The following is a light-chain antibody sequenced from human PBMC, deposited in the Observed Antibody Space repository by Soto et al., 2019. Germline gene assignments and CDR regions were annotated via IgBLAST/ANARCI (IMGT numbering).Light chain of an antibody. CDR3: QQYNSYSWT. CDR1: QGVSYW. CDR2: DRS. Sequence: DIQMTQSPSTLSASVGDRVTITCRASQGVSYWLAWYQQKPGKAPKLLIHDRSSLASGVPRRFSGSGSGTEFTLTISSLQPDDAATYYCQQYNSYSWTFGQGTKVEIK. J-gene: IGKJ1*01. V-gene: IGKV1-5*01.